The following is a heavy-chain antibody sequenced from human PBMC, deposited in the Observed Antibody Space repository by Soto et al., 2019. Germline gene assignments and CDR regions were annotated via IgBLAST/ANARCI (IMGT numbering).Heavy chain of an antibody. CDR1: GFTFSNSD. J-gene: IGHJ4*02. CDR2: ISDDGRNK. CDR3: ATLDS. Sequence: GGSLSLSCAASGFTFSNSDIHWVRQAPGKGLEWVALISDDGRNKYYADSVKGRFSISRDNSKYTLYLQMTSLRTEDTAIYYCATLDSWGQGTLVTVSS. V-gene: IGHV3-30*03.